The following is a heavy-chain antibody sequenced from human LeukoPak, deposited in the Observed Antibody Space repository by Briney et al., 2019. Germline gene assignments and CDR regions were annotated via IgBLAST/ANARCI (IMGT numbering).Heavy chain of an antibody. CDR1: GITFSSYA. CDR3: ARDGMIPRFDP. D-gene: IGHD3-22*01. J-gene: IGHJ5*02. CDR2: ISSSGSTI. V-gene: IGHV3-11*04. Sequence: PGGSLRLSCAASGITFSSYAMSWIRQAPGKGLEWVSYISSSGSTIYYADSVKGRFTISRDNAKNSLYLQMNSLRAEDTAVYYCARDGMIPRFDPWGQGTLVTVSS.